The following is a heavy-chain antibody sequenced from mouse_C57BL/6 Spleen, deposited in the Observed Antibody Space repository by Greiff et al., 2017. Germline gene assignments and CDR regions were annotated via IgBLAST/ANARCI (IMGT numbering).Heavy chain of an antibody. V-gene: IGHV5-16*01. CDR3: ARSDYDGYWYFDV. J-gene: IGHJ1*03. CDR1: GFTFSDYY. D-gene: IGHD2-4*01. Sequence: EVKLMESEGGLVQPGSSMKLSCTASGFTFSDYYMAWVRQVPEKGLEWVANINYDGSSTYYLDSLKSRFIISRDNAKNILYLQMSSLKSEDTATYYCARSDYDGYWYFDVWGTGTTVTVSS. CDR2: INYDGSST.